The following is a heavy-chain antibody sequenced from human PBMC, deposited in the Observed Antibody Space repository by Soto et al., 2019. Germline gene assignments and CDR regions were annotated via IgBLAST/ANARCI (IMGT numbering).Heavy chain of an antibody. Sequence: SETLSLTCAVYGGSFSGYYCSWIRQPPGKGLEWIGEINHSGSTNYNPSLKSRVTISVDTSKNQFSLKLSSVTAADTAVYYCARGGLRYFDRLRTDYWGQGTLVTVSS. CDR3: ARGGLRYFDRLRTDY. V-gene: IGHV4-34*01. CDR1: GGSFSGYY. D-gene: IGHD3-9*01. J-gene: IGHJ4*02. CDR2: INHSGST.